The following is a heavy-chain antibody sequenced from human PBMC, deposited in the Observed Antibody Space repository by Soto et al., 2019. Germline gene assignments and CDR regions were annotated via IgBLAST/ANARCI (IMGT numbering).Heavy chain of an antibody. CDR3: ARLAGTLYYIY. V-gene: IGHV4-39*01. Sequence: PSETLSLTCTVSGGSISSSSYYWGWIRQPPGKGLEWIGSIYYSGSTYYNPSLRSRVTISVDTSKNQFSLKLSSVTAADTAVYYCARLAGTLYYIYWGQGTLVTVS. CDR2: IYYSGST. J-gene: IGHJ4*02. CDR1: GGSISSSSYY. D-gene: IGHD3-10*01.